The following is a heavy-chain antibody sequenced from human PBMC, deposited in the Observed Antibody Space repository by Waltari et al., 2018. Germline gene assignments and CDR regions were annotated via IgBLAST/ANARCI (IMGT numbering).Heavy chain of an antibody. J-gene: IGHJ4*02. CDR1: GFTFSSYS. D-gene: IGHD3-22*01. CDR2: ICSSSSTI. CDR3: ARFPDSSGYHYYFDY. Sequence: EVQLVESGGGLVQPGGSLRLSCAASGFTFSSYSMNWVRQAPGKGLEWVSYICSSSSTIYYADSVKGRFTISRDNAKNSLYLQMNSLRAEDTAVYYCARFPDSSGYHYYFDYWGQGTLVTVSS. V-gene: IGHV3-48*04.